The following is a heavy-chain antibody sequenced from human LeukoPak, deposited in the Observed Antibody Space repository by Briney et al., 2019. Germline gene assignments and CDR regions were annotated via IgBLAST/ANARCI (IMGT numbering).Heavy chain of an antibody. V-gene: IGHV4-30-2*01. J-gene: IGHJ5*02. CDR1: GGSISSGGYY. CDR3: AREPYYYDSSGSRLGFDP. Sequence: SETLSLTCTVSGGSISSGGYYWSWIRQPPGKGLEWIGYIYHSGSTYYNPSLKSRVTISVDRSKNQFSLKLSSVTAADTAVYYCAREPYYYDSSGSRLGFDPWGQGTLVTVSS. CDR2: IYHSGST. D-gene: IGHD3-22*01.